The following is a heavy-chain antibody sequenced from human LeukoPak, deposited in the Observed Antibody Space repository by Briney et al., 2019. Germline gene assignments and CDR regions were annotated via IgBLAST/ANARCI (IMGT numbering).Heavy chain of an antibody. V-gene: IGHV1-2*02. CDR2: INPNSSGT. Sequence: APVKGSSEASLYTFTAASIHSVRQAPRQGLVWMVWINPNSSGTNYVQKFQGRVTMTRDTSITTAYMELSRLTSDDTAVYYCARGGYSYGVDYWGQGTLVTVSS. D-gene: IGHD5-18*01. CDR3: ARGGYSYGVDY. CDR1: LYTFTAAS. J-gene: IGHJ4*02.